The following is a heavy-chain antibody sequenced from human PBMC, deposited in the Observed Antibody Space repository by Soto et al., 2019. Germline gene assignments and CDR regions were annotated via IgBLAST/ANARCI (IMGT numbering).Heavy chain of an antibody. CDR1: GFTFDDYA. CDR3: AKDEGINWYFLDY. D-gene: IGHD1-1*01. J-gene: IGHJ4*02. CDR2: ITWKSGNV. Sequence: ESGGGLVQPGRSLRLSCAASGFTFDDYAIHWVRQAPGNGLEWVSGITWKSGNVAYADSVRCRFTISRDNAKNSLYLQMNSLRTEDTALYYCAKDEGINWYFLDYWGQGILVTVTS. V-gene: IGHV3-9*01.